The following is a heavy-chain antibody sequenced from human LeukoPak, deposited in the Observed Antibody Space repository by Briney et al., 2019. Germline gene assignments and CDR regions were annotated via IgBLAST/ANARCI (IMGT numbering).Heavy chain of an antibody. D-gene: IGHD1-1*01. CDR3: SIVENKGNDAEAFDY. CDR1: GYRFTSYW. V-gene: IGHV5-51*01. CDR2: IYPGDSDT. J-gene: IGHJ4*02. Sequence: GESLKISCKGSGYRFTSYWIGWVRPMARKGLELMGIIYPGDSDTRYSPTFQGQVTISADKSISTAYLQWSSLKAADNAMYCRSIVENKGNDAEAFDYWGQGTLVTVSS.